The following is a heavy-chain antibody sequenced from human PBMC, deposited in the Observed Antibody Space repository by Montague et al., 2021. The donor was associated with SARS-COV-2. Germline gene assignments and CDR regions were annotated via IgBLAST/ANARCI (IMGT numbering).Heavy chain of an antibody. J-gene: IGHJ2*01. V-gene: IGHV4-4*07. CDR3: ARAIWHLDV. Sequence: SETLSLTCSVSGDSISRYYWSWIRQSDGKGLEWIGRIHTGGYVNYNPALQSRVSMSVDTSKSQVSLNVTSVTAADTAVYYCARAIWHLDVWGRGILVTVS. CDR2: IHTGGYV. CDR1: GDSISRYY.